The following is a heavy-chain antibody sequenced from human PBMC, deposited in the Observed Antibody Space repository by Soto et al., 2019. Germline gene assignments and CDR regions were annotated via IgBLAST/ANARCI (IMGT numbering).Heavy chain of an antibody. J-gene: IGHJ4*01. V-gene: IGHV4-31*03. D-gene: IGHD4-17*01. CDR2: IYDTGTS. CDR1: GGSFHSGAYY. Sequence: QVQLQESGPRLLKPSQTLSLTCTVSGGSFHSGAYYWSWLRQHPAKGLEWIASIYDTGTSAYTPSLRSRLSMSIDSSKSQFSLTLTSVTAADTAVYYCARVVHSGDFGDFWGQGTLVTVSS. CDR3: ARVVHSGDFGDF.